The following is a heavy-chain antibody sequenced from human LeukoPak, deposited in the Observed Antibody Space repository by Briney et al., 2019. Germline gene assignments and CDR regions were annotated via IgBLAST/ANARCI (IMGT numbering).Heavy chain of an antibody. CDR1: GGSISSSY. D-gene: IGHD1-26*01. CDR3: ARGGSRGGAFDI. J-gene: IGHJ3*02. Sequence: SETLSLTCTVSGGSISSSYWSWIRQSAGKGLEWIGRIYSSGTTNYNPSLKSRVTISVDTSKNQFSLKLSSVTAADTAVYYCARGGSRGGAFDIWGQGTMVTVSS. V-gene: IGHV4-4*07. CDR2: IYSSGTT.